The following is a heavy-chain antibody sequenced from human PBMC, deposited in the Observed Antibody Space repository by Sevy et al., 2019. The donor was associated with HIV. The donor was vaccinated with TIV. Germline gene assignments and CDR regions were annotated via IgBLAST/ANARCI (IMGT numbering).Heavy chain of an antibody. D-gene: IGHD3-3*01. CDR2: ISSSGSTI. CDR3: ARDPTYYDFWSGYYTGWFDP. Sequence: GESLKISCAASGFTFSDYYMGWVRQAPGKGLEWVSYISSSGSTIYYADSVKGRFTISRDNAKNSLYLQMNSLRAEDTAVYYCARDPTYYDFWSGYYTGWFDPWGQGTLVTVSS. V-gene: IGHV3-11*01. CDR1: GFTFSDYY. J-gene: IGHJ5*02.